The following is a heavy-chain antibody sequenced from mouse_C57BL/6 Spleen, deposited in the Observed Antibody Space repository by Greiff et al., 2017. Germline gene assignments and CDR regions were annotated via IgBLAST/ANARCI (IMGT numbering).Heavy chain of an antibody. Sequence: EVQLQQSGPELVKPGASVKISCKASGYTFTDYYMNWVKRSHGKSLEWIGDINPNNGGTSYNQKFKGKATLTVDKSSSTAYMELRSLTSEDSAVYSCARGGDYSNYGYWGQGTTLTVSS. CDR2: INPNNGGT. V-gene: IGHV1-26*01. CDR3: ARGGDYSNYGY. D-gene: IGHD2-5*01. J-gene: IGHJ2*01. CDR1: GYTFTDYY.